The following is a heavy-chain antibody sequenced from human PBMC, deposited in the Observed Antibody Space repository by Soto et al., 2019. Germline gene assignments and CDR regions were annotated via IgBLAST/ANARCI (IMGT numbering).Heavy chain of an antibody. Sequence: SETLSLTCTVSGGSISSYYWSWIRQPPGKGLEWIGYIYYSGSTNYNPSLKGRVTISVDTSTNQFSLKLSSVTAADTAVYYCARDKYYYDSSGQNYYYYGMDVWGQGTTVTVSS. D-gene: IGHD3-22*01. V-gene: IGHV4-59*01. J-gene: IGHJ6*02. CDR1: GGSISSYY. CDR2: IYYSGST. CDR3: ARDKYYYDSSGQNYYYYGMDV.